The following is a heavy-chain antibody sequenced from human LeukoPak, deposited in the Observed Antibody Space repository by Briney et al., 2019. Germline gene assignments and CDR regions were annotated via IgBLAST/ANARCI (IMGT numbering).Heavy chain of an antibody. J-gene: IGHJ4*02. CDR1: GGSISSSSYY. CDR3: ARVGGGAGIYFDY. D-gene: IGHD6-13*01. CDR2: IYYSGST. Sequence: PSETLSLTCTVSGGSISSSSYYWGWIRQPPGKGLEWIGSIYYSGSTYYNPSLKSRVTISVDTSKNQFSLKLSSVTAADTAVYYCARVGGGAGIYFDYWGQGTLVTVSS. V-gene: IGHV4-39*07.